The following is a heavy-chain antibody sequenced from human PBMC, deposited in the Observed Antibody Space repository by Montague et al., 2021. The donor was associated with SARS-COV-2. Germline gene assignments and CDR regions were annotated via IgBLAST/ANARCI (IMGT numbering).Heavy chain of an antibody. D-gene: IGHD2-2*01. CDR3: VRDLYCRSTACIGNAFDV. CDR2: VFSGGNS. J-gene: IGHJ3*01. V-gene: IGHV4-59*11. Sequence: SETLSLTCTVSGAFITSHYWSWIRQPPGKGLEWIGNVFSGGNSKYKPSLKSRVTSSVDTSKNQFSLKLTSATTADTALYYCVRDLYCRSTACIGNAFDVWGQGTMVSVFS. CDR1: GAFITSHY.